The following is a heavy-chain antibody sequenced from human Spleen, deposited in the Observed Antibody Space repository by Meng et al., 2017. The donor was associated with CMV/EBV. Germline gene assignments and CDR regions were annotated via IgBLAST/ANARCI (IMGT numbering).Heavy chain of an antibody. Sequence: ASVKVSCKASGYLFSLSTFGWVRQAPGEGLEWMGWMNLNSGSTGFAQKFQGRVTITRNTSISTAYMELSSLRSEDTAVYYCARGGFGFWSGNSYYYGMDVWGQGTTVTVSS. J-gene: IGHJ6*02. CDR3: ARGGFGFWSGNSYYYGMDV. CDR1: GYLFSLST. V-gene: IGHV1-8*01. D-gene: IGHD3-3*01. CDR2: MNLNSGST.